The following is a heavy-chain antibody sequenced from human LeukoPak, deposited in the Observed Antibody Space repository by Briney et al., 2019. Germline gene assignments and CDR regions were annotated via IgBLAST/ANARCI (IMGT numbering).Heavy chain of an antibody. D-gene: IGHD6-19*01. CDR3: AKDRGRAVAGSEFDY. J-gene: IGHJ4*02. CDR1: GFTFSSYG. Sequence: PGGSLRLSCAASGFTFSSYGMTWVRQAPGKGLEWVSVISGSGGSTNYADSVKGRFTISRDNSKNTLYLEMNSLRAEDTALYYCAKDRGRAVAGSEFDYWGQGTLVTASS. V-gene: IGHV3-23*01. CDR2: ISGSGGST.